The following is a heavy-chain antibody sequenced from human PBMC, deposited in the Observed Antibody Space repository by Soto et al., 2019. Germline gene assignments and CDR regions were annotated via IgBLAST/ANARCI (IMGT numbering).Heavy chain of an antibody. CDR2: FDGEDGQT. J-gene: IGHJ4*02. D-gene: IGHD3-10*01. Sequence: ASVKVSCKVSGYSFSEMSMHWVRQTPEKGLEWMGSFDGEDGQTMYAQKFQGRVTMTEDTSADTAYMELSSLRSDDTAVYYCGIPGATGYFGYWGQRSRVTVSS. CDR1: GYSFSEMS. V-gene: IGHV1-24*01. CDR3: GIPGATGYFGY.